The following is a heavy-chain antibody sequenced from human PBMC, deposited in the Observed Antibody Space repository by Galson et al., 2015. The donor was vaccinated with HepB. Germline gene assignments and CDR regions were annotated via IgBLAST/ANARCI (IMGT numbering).Heavy chain of an antibody. CDR3: AKGYGLFDS. D-gene: IGHD5-18*01. CDR2: ITGTGDST. V-gene: IGHV3-23*01. CDR1: GFAFDRHA. Sequence: SLRLSCAASGFAFDRHAMSWVRQAPGRGLEWISGITGTGDSTFYADSVKGRLTVSKDNSNNMFYLQMNSLRAEDAGLYFCAKGYGLFDSWGQGILVTVSS. J-gene: IGHJ5*01.